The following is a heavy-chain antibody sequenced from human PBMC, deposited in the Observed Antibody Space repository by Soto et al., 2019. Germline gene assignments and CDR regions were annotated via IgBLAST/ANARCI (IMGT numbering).Heavy chain of an antibody. J-gene: IGHJ4*02. CDR3: ARRQGERGGYSYGPQDY. D-gene: IGHD5-18*01. Sequence: QLQLQESGPGLVKPSETLSLTCTVSGGSISSSSYYWGWIRQPPGKGLEWIGSIYYSGSTYYNPSLKSRVTISVDTSKNQFSLKLSSVTAADTAVYYCARRQGERGGYSYGPQDYWGQGTLVTVSS. CDR1: GGSISSSSYY. V-gene: IGHV4-39*01. CDR2: IYYSGST.